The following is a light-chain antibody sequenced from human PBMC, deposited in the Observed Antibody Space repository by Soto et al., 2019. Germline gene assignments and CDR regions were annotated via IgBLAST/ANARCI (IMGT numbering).Light chain of an antibody. CDR2: GAS. V-gene: IGKV3-20*01. CDR1: QGISSN. J-gene: IGKJ4*01. Sequence: DIELTQSPCTLSASLGERATLSCRASQGISSNLAWYRHRPGKAPRLLIYGASNMATGIPDRFSGSGSGTDFTLTISSLEPEDFAVYYCQQNGSSPLTFGGGTKVEIK. CDR3: QQNGSSPLT.